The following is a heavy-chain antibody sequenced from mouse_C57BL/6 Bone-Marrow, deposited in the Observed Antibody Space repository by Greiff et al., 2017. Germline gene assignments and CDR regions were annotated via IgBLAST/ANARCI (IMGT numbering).Heavy chain of an antibody. CDR2: INPYNGGT. D-gene: IGHD4-1*01. CDR1: GYTFTDYY. V-gene: IGHV1-19*01. J-gene: IGHJ4*01. CDR3: ARETGPMDY. Sequence: EVQLKESGPVLVKPGASVKMSCKASGYTFTDYYMNWVKQSHGKSLEWIGVINPYNGGTSYNQKFKGKATLTVDKSSSTAYMELNSLTSEDSAVYYCARETGPMDYWGQGTSVTVSS.